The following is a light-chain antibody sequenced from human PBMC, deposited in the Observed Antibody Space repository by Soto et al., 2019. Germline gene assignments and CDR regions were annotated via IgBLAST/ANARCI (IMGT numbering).Light chain of an antibody. Sequence: DIQMTQSPSSLSASVGDRVTITCRASQSISTYLNWYQQKPGKAPKLLIYNTSRLQSGVPSTFSGSGSGTDFTLTISSLQPEDSATYYCQQRYSNPLTFGGGTKVEIK. J-gene: IGKJ4*01. CDR1: QSISTY. CDR3: QQRYSNPLT. V-gene: IGKV1-39*01. CDR2: NTS.